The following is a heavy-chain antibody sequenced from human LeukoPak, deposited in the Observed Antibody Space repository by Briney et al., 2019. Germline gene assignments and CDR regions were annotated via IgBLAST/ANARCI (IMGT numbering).Heavy chain of an antibody. V-gene: IGHV1-3*01. Sequence: GASVKVSCKASGYTFTTYTIHWVRQAPGQRLEWMGWINAGNGNTKYSQEFQDRVTITRDTSASTAYMELRSLRSDDTAVYYCARAGEGYGSGRYYYYMDVWGKGTTVTISS. J-gene: IGHJ6*03. CDR2: INAGNGNT. D-gene: IGHD3-10*01. CDR3: ARAGEGYGSGRYYYYMDV. CDR1: GYTFTTYT.